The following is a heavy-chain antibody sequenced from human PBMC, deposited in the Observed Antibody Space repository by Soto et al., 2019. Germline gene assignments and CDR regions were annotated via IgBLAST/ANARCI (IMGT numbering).Heavy chain of an antibody. CDR2: ISAYNGNT. Sequence: ASVKVSCKASGYTFTSYGISWVRQAPGQGLEWMGWISAYNGNTNYAQKLQGRVTMTTDTSTSTAYMELRSLRSDDTAVYYCARAVVVVAATRGGLDYWGQGTLVTVSS. D-gene: IGHD2-15*01. CDR1: GYTFTSYG. CDR3: ARAVVVVAATRGGLDY. J-gene: IGHJ4*02. V-gene: IGHV1-18*01.